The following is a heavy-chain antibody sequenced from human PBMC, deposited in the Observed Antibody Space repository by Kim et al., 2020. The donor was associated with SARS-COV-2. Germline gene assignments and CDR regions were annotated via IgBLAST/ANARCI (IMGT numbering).Heavy chain of an antibody. D-gene: IGHD3-10*01. CDR3: ARDREGSGRYYNDY. Sequence: GSVKGRFTISRNNAKNSLYLQMNSLRAEDTAVYYCARDREGSGRYYNDYWGQGTLVTVSS. V-gene: IGHV3-21*01. J-gene: IGHJ4*02.